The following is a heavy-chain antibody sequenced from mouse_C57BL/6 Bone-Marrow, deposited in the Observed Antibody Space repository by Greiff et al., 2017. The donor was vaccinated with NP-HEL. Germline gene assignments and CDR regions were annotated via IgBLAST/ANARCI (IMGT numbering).Heavy chain of an antibody. CDR1: GFTFSSYA. CDR3: TREREGTGTRYAMDY. J-gene: IGHJ4*01. CDR2: ISSGGDYI. V-gene: IGHV5-9-1*02. Sequence: EVHLVESGEGLVKPGGSLKLSCAASGFTFSSYAMSWVRQTPEKRLEWVAYISSGGDYIYYADTVKGRFTISRDNARNTLYLQMSSLKSEDAAKYCCTREREGTGTRYAMDYWGQGTSVTVSS. D-gene: IGHD4-1*01.